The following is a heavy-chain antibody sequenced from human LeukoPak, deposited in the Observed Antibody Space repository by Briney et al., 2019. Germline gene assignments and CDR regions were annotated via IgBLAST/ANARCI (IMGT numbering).Heavy chain of an antibody. CDR1: GFTFSSYG. CDR3: AKDRHYYGSGSYPGDY. J-gene: IGHJ4*02. D-gene: IGHD3-10*01. CDR2: ISYDGSNK. V-gene: IGHV3-30*18. Sequence: PGGSLRLPCAASGFTFSSYGMHWVRQAPGKGLEWVAVISYDGSNKYYADSVKGRFTISRDNSKNTLYLQMNSLRAEDTAVYYCAKDRHYYGSGSYPGDYWGQGTLVTVSS.